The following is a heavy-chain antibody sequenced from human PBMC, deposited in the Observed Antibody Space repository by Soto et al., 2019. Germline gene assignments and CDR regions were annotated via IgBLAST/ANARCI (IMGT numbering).Heavy chain of an antibody. CDR2: LKSEAADGTT. CDR1: VLAFSSAW. D-gene: IGHD3-22*01. CDR3: SYDSSRGDY. V-gene: IGHV3-15*01. Sequence: RGSLIVSCASYVLAFSSAWMSWVRQAPGKGLEWVGRLKSEAADGTTDYAAPVKGRFTMSRDDSKNTLYLQMNSLKTDDTAVYYCSYDSSRGDYWGLGTLVTVSS. J-gene: IGHJ4*02.